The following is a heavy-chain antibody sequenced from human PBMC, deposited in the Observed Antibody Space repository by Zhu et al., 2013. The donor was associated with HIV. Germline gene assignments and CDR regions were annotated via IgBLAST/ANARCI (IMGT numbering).Heavy chain of an antibody. J-gene: IGHJ4*02. Sequence: VQLVQSGAEVKKPGASVKVACQASGYNFTAYYIHWVRQAPGHGLEWLAWISPNRSATVYSPRFQGRLTVTRDTSITTAYMDLNSLRPDDTAIYFCTLTYKSAFFDYWGQGTLVTVSS. CDR3: TLTYKSAFFDY. D-gene: IGHD1-20*01. CDR1: GYNFTAYY. CDR2: ISPNRSAT. V-gene: IGHV1-2*02.